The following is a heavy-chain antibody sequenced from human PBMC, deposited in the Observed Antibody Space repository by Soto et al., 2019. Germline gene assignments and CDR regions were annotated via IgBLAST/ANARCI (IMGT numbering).Heavy chain of an antibody. J-gene: IGHJ6*02. CDR3: AHRDEDYYYAMDV. CDR1: GFSLSTPGVG. Sequence: QITLKESGPTLAKHTQTLTLTCTFSGFSLSTPGVGVGWIRQPPGKALEWLALIYWDDDKPYSPALEGRLTITKDTSKIQVVLTMTYMDPVDTATYYCAHRDEDYYYAMDVWGQGTTVTVSS. V-gene: IGHV2-5*02. CDR2: IYWDDDK.